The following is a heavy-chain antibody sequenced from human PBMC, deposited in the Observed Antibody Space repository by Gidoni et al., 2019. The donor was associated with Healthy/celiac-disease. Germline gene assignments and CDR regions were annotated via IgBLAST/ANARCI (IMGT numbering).Heavy chain of an antibody. CDR3: AKDESYSGYDLVAPGAY. J-gene: IGHJ4*02. CDR2: ISYDGSNK. V-gene: IGHV3-30*18. CDR1: GFPFSSYG. Sequence: LRLPCAASGFPFSSYGMHWVRQAPGKGLEWVAVISYDGSNKYYADSVKGRFTISRDNSKNTLYLQMNSLRAEDTAVYYCAKDESYSGYDLVAPGAYWGQGTLVTVSS. D-gene: IGHD5-12*01.